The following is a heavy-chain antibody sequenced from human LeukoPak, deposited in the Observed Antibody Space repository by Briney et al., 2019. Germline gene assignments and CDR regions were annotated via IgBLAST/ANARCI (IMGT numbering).Heavy chain of an antibody. V-gene: IGHV4-34*01. J-gene: IGHJ4*02. CDR1: GGSFSGYY. D-gene: IGHD4-17*01. Sequence: SETLSLTCAVYGGSFSGYYWSWIRQPPGKGLEWIGEINLSGSTNYNPSLKSRVTISVDTSKNQFSLKLSSVTAADTAVYYCARLRGVTTVITPYYFDYWGQGTLVTVSS. CDR2: INLSGST. CDR3: ARLRGVTTVITPYYFDY.